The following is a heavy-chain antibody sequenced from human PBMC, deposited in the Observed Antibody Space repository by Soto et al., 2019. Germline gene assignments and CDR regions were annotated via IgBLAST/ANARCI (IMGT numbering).Heavy chain of an antibody. CDR3: ATEMGATQGPFDN. V-gene: IGHV3-23*01. CDR1: VFPFGANA. CDR2: LSNTGRRT. Sequence: EVQVLESGGGLVQPGGSLRLSCAVSVFPFGANAMSWVRQAPGKGLEWVSGLSNTGRRTSYADSVKGRFNISRDNSENTVYLQMNSLRVEDTAVYYCATEMGATQGPFDNWGQGTLVTVSS. J-gene: IGHJ4*02. D-gene: IGHD1-26*01.